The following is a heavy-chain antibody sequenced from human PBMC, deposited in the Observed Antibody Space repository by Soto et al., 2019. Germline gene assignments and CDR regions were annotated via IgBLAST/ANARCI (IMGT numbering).Heavy chain of an antibody. D-gene: IGHD6-6*01. J-gene: IGHJ3*02. CDR1: GFTFDDYA. Sequence: GGSLRLSCAASGFTFDDYAMHWVRQAPGKGLEWVSGISWNSGSIGYADSVKGRFTISRDNAKNSLYLQMNSLRAEDTALYYCASGAAREAFDIWGQGTMVTVSS. V-gene: IGHV3-9*01. CDR3: ASGAAREAFDI. CDR2: ISWNSGSI.